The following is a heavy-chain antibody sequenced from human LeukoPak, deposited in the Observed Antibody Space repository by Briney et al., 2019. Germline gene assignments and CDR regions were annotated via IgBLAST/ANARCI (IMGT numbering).Heavy chain of an antibody. J-gene: IGHJ4*02. Sequence: SETLSLTCAVYSDSFNDYFCIWIRQPPGKGLEWIGEIRPDGTTTYNPSLKSRVTISVDTSKNQFPLKLSSVTAADTAVYYCARASYSYDINGWVPFDYWGQGTLVTVSS. CDR2: IRPDGTT. D-gene: IGHD3-22*01. CDR3: ARASYSYDINGWVPFDY. CDR1: SDSFNDYF. V-gene: IGHV4-34*01.